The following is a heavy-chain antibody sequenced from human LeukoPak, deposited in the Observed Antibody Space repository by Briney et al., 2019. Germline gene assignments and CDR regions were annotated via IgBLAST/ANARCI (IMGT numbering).Heavy chain of an antibody. Sequence: PGGSLRLSCAASGFTFSDYYMSWIRQAPGKGLEWVANINQDGTEKYYVDSVKGRFTISRDNGKNSLYLQMNSLRVEDTAVYYCAKLAKYFYGSETFYFFEHWGQRTPVTASS. J-gene: IGHJ4*02. CDR1: GFTFSDYY. CDR2: INQDGTEK. V-gene: IGHV3-7*01. D-gene: IGHD3-10*01. CDR3: AKLAKYFYGSETFYFFEH.